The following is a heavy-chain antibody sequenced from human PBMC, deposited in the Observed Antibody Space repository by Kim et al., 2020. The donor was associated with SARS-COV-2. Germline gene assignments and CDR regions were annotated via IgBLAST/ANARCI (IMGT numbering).Heavy chain of an antibody. J-gene: IGHJ6*02. CDR2: ISSSSSTI. D-gene: IGHD6-19*01. CDR3: ARVMRGGSGFPAVAGKVSYYYGMDV. CDR1: GFTFSSYS. Sequence: GGSLRLSCAASGFTFSSYSMNWVRQAPGKGLEWVSYISSSSSTIYYADSVKGRFTISRDNAKNSLYLQMNSLRDEDTAVYYCARVMRGGSGFPAVAGKVSYYYGMDVWGQGTTVTVSS. V-gene: IGHV3-48*02.